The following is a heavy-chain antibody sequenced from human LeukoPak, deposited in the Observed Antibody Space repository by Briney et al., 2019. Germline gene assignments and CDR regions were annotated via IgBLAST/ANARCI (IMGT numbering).Heavy chain of an antibody. CDR2: IYYSGST. D-gene: IGHD1-26*01. J-gene: IGHJ4*02. V-gene: IGHV4-39*07. Sequence: SETLSLTCTVSGGSISSSSYYWGWIRQPPGKGLEWIGSIYYSGSTYYNPSLKSRVTISVDTSKNQFSLKLSSVTAADTAVYYCARGPEEANSGSYYPFDYWGQGTLVTVSS. CDR1: GGSISSSSYY. CDR3: ARGPEEANSGSYYPFDY.